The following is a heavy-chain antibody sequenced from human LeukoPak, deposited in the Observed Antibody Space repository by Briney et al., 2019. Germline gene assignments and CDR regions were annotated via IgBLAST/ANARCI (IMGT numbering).Heavy chain of an antibody. V-gene: IGHV3-23*01. J-gene: IGHJ4*02. D-gene: IGHD1-7*01. CDR2: ISGSGGST. CDR3: AKSLSGWGGGTTYYFDY. CDR1: GFTFSSYA. Sequence: PGGSLRLSCAASGFTFSSYAMSWVRQAPGKGLEWVSAISGSGGSTYYADSVKGRFTISRDNSKNTLYLQRNSLRAEDTAVYYCAKSLSGWGGGTTYYFDYWGQGTLVTVSS.